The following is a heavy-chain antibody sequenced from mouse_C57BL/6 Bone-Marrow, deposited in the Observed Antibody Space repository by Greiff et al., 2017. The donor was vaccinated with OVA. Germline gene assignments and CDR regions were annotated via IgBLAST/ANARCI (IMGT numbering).Heavy chain of an antibody. CDR2: INPGTGGT. V-gene: IGHV1-42*01. Sequence: VQLKQSGPELVKPGASVKISCKASGYSFTGYYMYWVKQSPEKSLEWIGEINPGTGGTTYNQKFKGQATLTVDKSSSTAYMQLKSLTSEDSAVYYCARNLLGDYWGQGTTLTVSS. CDR3: ARNLLGDY. J-gene: IGHJ2*01. CDR1: GYSFTGYY. D-gene: IGHD5-1*01.